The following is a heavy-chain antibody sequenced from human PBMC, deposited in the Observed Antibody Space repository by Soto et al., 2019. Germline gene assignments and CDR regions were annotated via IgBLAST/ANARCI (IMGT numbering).Heavy chain of an antibody. J-gene: IGHJ6*03. Sequence: SETLSLTCTVSDGSISSYYWSWIRQPPGKGLEWIGYIYYSGSTNYNPSLKSRVTISVDTSKNQFSLKLSSVTAADTAVYYCARSPRITIFGVVPAEDYYYYMDVWGKGTTVTVSS. D-gene: IGHD3-3*01. V-gene: IGHV4-59*01. CDR1: DGSISSYY. CDR3: ARSPRITIFGVVPAEDYYYYMDV. CDR2: IYYSGST.